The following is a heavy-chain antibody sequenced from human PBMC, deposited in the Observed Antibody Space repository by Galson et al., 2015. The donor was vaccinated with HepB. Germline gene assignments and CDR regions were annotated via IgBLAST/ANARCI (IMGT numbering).Heavy chain of an antibody. CDR2: IYSGGST. CDR1: GFTVSSNY. J-gene: IGHJ4*02. Sequence: SLRLSCAASGFTVSSNYMSWVRQAPGKGLEWVSVIYSGGSTYYADSVDNSKNTLYLQMNSLRAEDTAVYYCARIGSGYDYVPKAFDIWGQGTLVTVSS. CDR3: ARIGSGYDYVPKAFDI. V-gene: IGHV3-53*01. D-gene: IGHD5-12*01.